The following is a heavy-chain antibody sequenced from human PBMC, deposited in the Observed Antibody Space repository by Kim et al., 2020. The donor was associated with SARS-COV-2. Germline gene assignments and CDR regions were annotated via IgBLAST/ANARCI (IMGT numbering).Heavy chain of an antibody. Sequence: GGSLRLSCAASGFTFSSYAMHWVRQAPGKGLEWVAVISYDGSNKYYADSVKGRFTISRDNSKNTLYLQMNSLRAEDTAVYYCARGGSYDKYYYYYYGMD. CDR3: ARGGSYDKYYYYYYGMD. J-gene: IGHJ6*01. D-gene: IGHD1-26*01. V-gene: IGHV3-30*04. CDR1: GFTFSSYA. CDR2: ISYDGSNK.